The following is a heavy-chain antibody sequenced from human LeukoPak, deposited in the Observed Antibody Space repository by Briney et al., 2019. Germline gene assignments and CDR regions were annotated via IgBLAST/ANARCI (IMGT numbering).Heavy chain of an antibody. V-gene: IGHV1-8*03. CDR2: MNTNSGNT. D-gene: IGHD3-3*01. J-gene: IGHJ4*02. Sequence: ASVKVSCKASGYTFTSYDINWVRQATGQGLEWMGWMNTNSGNTGYAQKFQGRVTITRNTSISTAYMELSSLRSEDTAVYYCARGRFQRWGTIFGVVTTAYYFDYWGQGTLVTVSS. CDR1: GYTFTSYD. CDR3: ARGRFQRWGTIFGVVTTAYYFDY.